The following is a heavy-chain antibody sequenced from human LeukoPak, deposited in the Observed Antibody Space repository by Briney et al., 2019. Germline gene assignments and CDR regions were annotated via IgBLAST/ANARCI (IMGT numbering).Heavy chain of an antibody. CDR3: ARDRGWCTSGYYLYYFEY. V-gene: IGHV1-69*13. CDR2: IIPIFGTA. Sequence: SVKVSCKASGGTFSSYAISWVRQAPGQGLEWMGGIIPIFGTANYAQKFQGRVTITADESTSTAYMELSSLRSEDTAVYYCARDRGWCTSGYYLYYFEYWGQGTLVTYSS. J-gene: IGHJ4*02. CDR1: GGTFSSYA. D-gene: IGHD3-3*01.